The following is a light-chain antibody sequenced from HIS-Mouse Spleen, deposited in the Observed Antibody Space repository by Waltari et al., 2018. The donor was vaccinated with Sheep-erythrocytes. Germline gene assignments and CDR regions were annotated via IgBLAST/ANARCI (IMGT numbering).Light chain of an antibody. CDR2: AGS. V-gene: IGKV1-12*01. Sequence: DIQMTQSPSSVSASVGDRVTITCRASRGISSWLAWYQQKPGQAPKLLIHAGSSLQSGVPSRFSGSGSGTDFTLTSSSLQPEDFATYDCQQDNSFPITFGQGTRLEIK. J-gene: IGKJ5*01. CDR3: QQDNSFPIT. CDR1: RGISSW.